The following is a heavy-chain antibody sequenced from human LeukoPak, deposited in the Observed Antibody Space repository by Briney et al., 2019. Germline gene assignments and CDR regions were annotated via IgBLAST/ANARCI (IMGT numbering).Heavy chain of an antibody. CDR1: GFTFSSSW. V-gene: IGHV3-7*01. Sequence: GGSLRLFCAASGFTFSSSWMSWVRQAPGKGLEWVANIIQDGSAQYYVDSVKGRFTISRDNADNSLYLQMNSLRAEDTAVYYCAIDLFSCSSTSCYVYWGRGTLVTVSS. CDR3: AIDLFSCSSTSCYVY. CDR2: IIQDGSAQ. D-gene: IGHD2-2*01. J-gene: IGHJ4*02.